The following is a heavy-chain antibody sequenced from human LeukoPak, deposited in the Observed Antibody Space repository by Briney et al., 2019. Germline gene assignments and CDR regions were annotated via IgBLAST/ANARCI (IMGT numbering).Heavy chain of an antibody. CDR2: IKQDGSEK. D-gene: IGHD4/OR15-4a*01. CDR3: ARGLTVDF. CDR1: GFTFSSYW. Sequence: GGSLRLSCAVSGFTFSSYWMSWVRQAPGKGLEWVANIKQDGSEKYYVDSVKGRFTISRDNAKNSLYLQMTSLRADDTAVSYCARGLTVDFWGQGTLVTVSS. V-gene: IGHV3-7*04. J-gene: IGHJ4*02.